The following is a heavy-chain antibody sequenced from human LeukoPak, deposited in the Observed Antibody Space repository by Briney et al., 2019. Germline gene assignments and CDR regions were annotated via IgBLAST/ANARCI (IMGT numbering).Heavy chain of an antibody. CDR2: MNPNSGNT. D-gene: IGHD1-1*01. Sequence: APVKVSCKASGYTFTSYDINWVRQATGQGLEWMGWMNPNSGNTGYAQKFQGRVTMTRNTSISTAYMELSSLRSEDTAVYYCARGRNWNRRYYMDVWGKGTTVTVSS. CDR1: GYTFTSYD. J-gene: IGHJ6*03. CDR3: ARGRNWNRRYYMDV. V-gene: IGHV1-8*01.